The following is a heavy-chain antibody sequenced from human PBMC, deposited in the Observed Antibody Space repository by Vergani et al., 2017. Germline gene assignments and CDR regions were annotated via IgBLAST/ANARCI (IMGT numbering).Heavy chain of an antibody. J-gene: IGHJ4*02. CDR2: ISAYNGNT. Sequence: QVQLVQSGAEVKKPGASVKVSCKASGYTFTSYGISWVRQAPGQGLEWMGWISAYNGNTNYAQKLQGRVTMTTDTSTSTAYMELRSLRSDDTAGYYWARGNSESWYSSGPGGFDYWGQGTLVTVSS. CDR3: ARGNSESWYSSGPGGFDY. CDR1: GYTFTSYG. D-gene: IGHD6-19*01. V-gene: IGHV1-18*01.